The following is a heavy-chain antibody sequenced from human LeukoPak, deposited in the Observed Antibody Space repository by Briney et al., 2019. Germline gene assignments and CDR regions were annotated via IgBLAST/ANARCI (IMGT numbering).Heavy chain of an antibody. CDR2: IYYTGNT. J-gene: IGHJ4*02. V-gene: IGHV4-59*01. Sequence: SETLSLTCSVSGGFINNYYWSWIRQPPGKGLEWIGYIYYTGNTNYNPSLKSRVTISVDTSKNQFSLQLTSVTAADTAVYFCARETAVAGSFDCCGPGTLVTVSS. CDR1: GGFINNYY. D-gene: IGHD6-19*01. CDR3: ARETAVAGSFDC.